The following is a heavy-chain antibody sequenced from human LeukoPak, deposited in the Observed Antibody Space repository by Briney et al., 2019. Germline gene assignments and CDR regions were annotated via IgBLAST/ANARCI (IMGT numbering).Heavy chain of an antibody. CDR2: ISGSSSNI. V-gene: IGHV3-48*01. J-gene: IGHJ4*02. Sequence: AGGSLRLSCAASGFTFSSYSMNWVRQPPGKGLEWVSYISGSSSNIYYAASVKGRSTISRDSAKNSLYLQMNSLRAEDTAVYYCARDRLEYSGSPKAEVDYWGQGTLVTVSS. CDR1: GFTFSSYS. D-gene: IGHD1-26*01. CDR3: ARDRLEYSGSPKAEVDY.